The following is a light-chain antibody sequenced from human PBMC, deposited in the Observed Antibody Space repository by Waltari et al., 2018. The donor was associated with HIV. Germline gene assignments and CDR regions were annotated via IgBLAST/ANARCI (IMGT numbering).Light chain of an antibody. V-gene: IGLV6-57*01. CDR1: GGRSTSNY. Sequence: NFMLTQPHSVSESPGKTVTISCTRTGGRSTSNYEQRYRRRPGGSLTTVIYEVVQRATRVPGRVSVCIDSSANSASLSISGLKPEDEADYYCQSSDRNNQVFGGGTKLTVL. J-gene: IGLJ3*02. CDR2: EVV. CDR3: QSSDRNNQV.